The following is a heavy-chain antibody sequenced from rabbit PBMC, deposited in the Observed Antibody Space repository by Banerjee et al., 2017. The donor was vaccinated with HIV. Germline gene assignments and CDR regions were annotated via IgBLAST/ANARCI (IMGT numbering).Heavy chain of an antibody. V-gene: IGHV1S45*01. D-gene: IGHD6-1*01. Sequence: QEQLEESGGDLVKPEGSLTLTCTASGFSFSGSYYMCWVHQAPGKGLEWIACIYGGSSGSTYYASWAKGRFTISKTSSTTVTLQMTSLTAADTATYFCARSAASAYGNGLNLWGQGTLVTVS. CDR1: GFSFSGSYY. CDR3: ARSAASAYGNGLNL. J-gene: IGHJ3*01. CDR2: IYGGSSGST.